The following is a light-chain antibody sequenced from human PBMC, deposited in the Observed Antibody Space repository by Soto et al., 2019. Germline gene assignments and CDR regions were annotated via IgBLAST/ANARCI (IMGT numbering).Light chain of an antibody. CDR2: AVN. V-gene: IGLV2-23*02. CDR1: SSNVGSYKL. Sequence: QSALTPPASVSGSPGQSITISCTGTSSNVGSYKLVSWYQQHPGKAPTLMIFAVNKRPSGVSNRFSGSKSGNTASLTISGRKGEYEAVEYCGSSGFSPTDGVGTGTKVTVL. CDR3: GSSGFSPTDG. J-gene: IGLJ1*01.